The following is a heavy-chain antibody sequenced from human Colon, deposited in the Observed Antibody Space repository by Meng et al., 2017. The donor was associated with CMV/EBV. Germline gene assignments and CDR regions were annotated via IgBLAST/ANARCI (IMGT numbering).Heavy chain of an antibody. CDR1: GFTFSTQY. V-gene: IGHV1-46*01. CDR2: IKPSGGST. Sequence: QEQLVQSGAEVKKPGASVKVSCKASGFTFSTQYIHWVRQAPGQGLEWLGIIKPSGGSTGYAQKFQGRATMTRDTSTSTVYMELSSLRSEDTAMYYCTRDIVLWGQGTLVTVSS. J-gene: IGHJ4*02. D-gene: IGHD2-15*01. CDR3: TRDIVL.